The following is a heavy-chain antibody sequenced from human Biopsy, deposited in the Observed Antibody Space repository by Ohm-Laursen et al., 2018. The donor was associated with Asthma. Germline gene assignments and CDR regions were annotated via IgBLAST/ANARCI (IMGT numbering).Heavy chain of an antibody. CDR2: VSWNSGSI. CDR3: VKDIRLQLWGFDS. J-gene: IGHJ4*02. D-gene: IGHD6-13*01. V-gene: IGHV3-9*01. Sequence: SLRLSCAASGFIFGNYAMSWARQAPGKGLEWVSGVSWNSGSIDYADSVKGRFTISRDNAKNSLYLQMNSLRGADTALYYCVKDIRLQLWGFDSWGQGTLVTVSS. CDR1: GFIFGNYA.